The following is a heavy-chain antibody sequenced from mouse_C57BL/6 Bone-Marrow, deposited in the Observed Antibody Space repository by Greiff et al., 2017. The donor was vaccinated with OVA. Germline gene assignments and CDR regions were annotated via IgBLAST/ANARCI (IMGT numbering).Heavy chain of an antibody. V-gene: IGHV1-19*01. D-gene: IGHD2-4*01. CDR2: INPYNGGT. CDR3: AKLCYDYAMDY. J-gene: IGHJ4*01. Sequence: VQLQQSGPVLVKPGASVKMSCKASGYTFTDYYMNWVKQSHGKSLEWIGVINPYNGGTSYNQKFKGKATLTVDKSSSTAYMALNSLTSEDSAVYYCAKLCYDYAMDYWGQGTSVTVSA. CDR1: GYTFTDYY.